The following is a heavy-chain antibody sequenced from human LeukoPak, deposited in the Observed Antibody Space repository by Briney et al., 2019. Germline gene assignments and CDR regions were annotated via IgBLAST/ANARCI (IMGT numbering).Heavy chain of an antibody. CDR3: VKNDGWFHLAQ. D-gene: IGHD6-19*01. CDR1: GFNFRDHW. CDR2: IKNDGSET. J-gene: IGHJ4*02. Sequence: GGSLRLSCAVSGFNFRDHWMDWVRQAPGKGLEWVGRIKNDGSETYYLDSLKGRSSISRDNTNNALYLQMNSLRVEDTAVYYCVKNDGWFHLAQWGQGTLVTVSS. V-gene: IGHV3-7*03.